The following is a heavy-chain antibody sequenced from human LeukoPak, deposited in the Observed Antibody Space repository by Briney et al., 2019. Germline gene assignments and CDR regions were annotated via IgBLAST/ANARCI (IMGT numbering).Heavy chain of an antibody. CDR1: GFTFSSYS. Sequence: KAGGSLRLSCAASGFTFSSYSMNGVRQAPGKGLEWVSSISSSSSYIYYADSVKGRFTISRDNAKNSLYLQMNSLRAEDMAVYYCARETQCTNGVCYRLNYYYYYMDVWGKGTTVTVSS. V-gene: IGHV3-21*01. CDR3: ARETQCTNGVCYRLNYYYYYMDV. CDR2: ISSSSSYI. J-gene: IGHJ6*03. D-gene: IGHD2-8*01.